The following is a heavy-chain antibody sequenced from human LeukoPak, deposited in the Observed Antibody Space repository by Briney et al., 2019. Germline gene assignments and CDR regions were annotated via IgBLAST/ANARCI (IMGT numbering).Heavy chain of an antibody. J-gene: IGHJ5*02. CDR3: TRMVAAAPGWFDP. CDR1: GFTFSGSA. CDR2: IRSKANSYAT. V-gene: IGHV3-73*01. D-gene: IGHD6-13*01. Sequence: PGGSLKLSCAASGFTFSGSAMHWVRQASGKGLEWVGRIRSKANSYATAYAASVKGRFTISRDDSKNTAYLQMNSLKTEDTAVYYCTRMVAAAPGWFDPWGQGTLVTVSS.